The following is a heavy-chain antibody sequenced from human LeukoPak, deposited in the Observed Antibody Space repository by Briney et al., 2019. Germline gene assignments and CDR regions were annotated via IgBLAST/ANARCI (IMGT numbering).Heavy chain of an antibody. CDR3: ARTSCLYRSRWYTRWSKS. J-gene: IGHJ5*02. V-gene: IGHV4-59*01. Sequence: PSETLSLTCTVSGGSISSYDRSWVRQPPGKGLEWIGYIYYSGSTHYNPSLKSRVTISVDTSKHQFSLKLSSVTAADTPAYYCARTSCLYRSRWYTRWSKSWVRGTLVTVSS. CDR2: IYYSGST. D-gene: IGHD6-13*01. CDR1: GGSISSYD.